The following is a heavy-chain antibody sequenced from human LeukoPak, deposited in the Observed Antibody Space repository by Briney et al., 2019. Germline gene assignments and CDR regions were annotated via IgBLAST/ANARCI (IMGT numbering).Heavy chain of an antibody. CDR3: AKSNGYGLVGI. J-gene: IGHJ3*02. CDR2: IYYSGST. CDR1: GGSISSSSYY. D-gene: IGHD3-10*01. Sequence: PSETLSLTCTVSGGSISSSSYYWGWIRQPPGKGLEWIGSIYYSGSTYYNPSLKSRVTISVDTSKNQFSLKLNSVTAADTAVYYCAKSNGYGLVGIWGQGTMVTVSS. V-gene: IGHV4-39*07.